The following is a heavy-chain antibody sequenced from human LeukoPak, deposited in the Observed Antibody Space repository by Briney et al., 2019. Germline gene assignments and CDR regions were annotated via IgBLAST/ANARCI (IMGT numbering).Heavy chain of an antibody. CDR3: VRGGWFKWNVGFDY. V-gene: IGHV3-74*01. Sequence: GVSLRLSCAASGFTFEDSWMYWVRQGPGKGLEWVSCINGDGSDTNYVDSVKGRFTISRDNAKDTLYLQMNSLRAEDTAVYYCVRGGWFKWNVGFDYWGQGTLVTVSS. D-gene: IGHD1-1*01. CDR1: GFTFEDSW. J-gene: IGHJ4*02. CDR2: INGDGSDT.